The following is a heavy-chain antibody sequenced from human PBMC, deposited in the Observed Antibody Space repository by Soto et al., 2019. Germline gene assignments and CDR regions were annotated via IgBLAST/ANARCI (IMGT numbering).Heavy chain of an antibody. CDR3: ARRVVVPAATRENWFDX. CDR2: IYYSGST. CDR1: GGSISSYY. Sequence: SETLSLTCTVSGGSISSYYWSWIRQPPGKGLEWIGYIYYSGSTNYNPSLKSRVNISVETSKNQFSLKLSSVTAADTAVYYCARRVVVPAATRENWFDXWGQGTMVTVSX. J-gene: IGHJ5*02. D-gene: IGHD2-2*01. V-gene: IGHV4-59*01.